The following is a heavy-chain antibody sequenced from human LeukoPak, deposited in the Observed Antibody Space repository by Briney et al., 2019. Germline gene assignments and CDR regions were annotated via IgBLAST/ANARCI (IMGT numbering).Heavy chain of an antibody. CDR3: ARVSPAMAYYYYYYMDV. CDR2: MNPNSGNT. D-gene: IGHD5-18*01. Sequence: ASVKVSCKASAYTFTSYDINWVRQATGQGLERVGWMNPNSGNTGYAQKFQGRVTITRNTSISTAYMELSSLRSEDTAVYYCARVSPAMAYYYYYYMDVWGKGTTVTVSS. V-gene: IGHV1-8*03. CDR1: AYTFTSYD. J-gene: IGHJ6*03.